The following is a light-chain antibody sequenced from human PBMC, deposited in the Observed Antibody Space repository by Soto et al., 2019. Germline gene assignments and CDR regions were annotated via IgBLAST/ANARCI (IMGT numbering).Light chain of an antibody. Sequence: EIVMTQSPATLSVSPGERATLSCRASQSVSSNLAWYQQKPGQAPRLLIYGASTRATGIPARFSGSGSGTAYTLTISSLPSEDFAVYYCQQYNNWPRTFGQGTKVDIK. V-gene: IGKV3-15*01. CDR2: GAS. CDR1: QSVSSN. CDR3: QQYNNWPRT. J-gene: IGKJ1*01.